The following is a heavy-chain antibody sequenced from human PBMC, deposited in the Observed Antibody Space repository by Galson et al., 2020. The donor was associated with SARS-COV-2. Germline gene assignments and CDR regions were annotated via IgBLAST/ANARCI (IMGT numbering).Heavy chain of an antibody. J-gene: IGHJ2*01. CDR3: ARQGVNMIVLVTVPGWYFDL. D-gene: IGHD3-22*01. Sequence: SETLSLTCTVSGYSVSTTNYWGWVRQPPGRGLEWIGSVYPSGTTYYTPSLKSRVTIPVDTSKNQFSLRLDSVTAADTALYYCARQGVNMIVLVTVPGWYFDLWGRGTLVTVSS. V-gene: IGHV4-38-2*02. CDR2: VYPSGTT. CDR1: GYSVSTTNY.